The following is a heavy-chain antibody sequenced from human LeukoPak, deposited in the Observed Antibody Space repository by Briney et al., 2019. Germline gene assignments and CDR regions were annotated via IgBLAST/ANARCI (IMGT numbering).Heavy chain of an antibody. Sequence: SETLSLTCTVSGGSISSYYWSWIRQPPGKGLEWIGYIYYSGSTNYNPSLKSRVTISVDTSKNQFSLKLSSVTAADTAVYYCARHTYQLLIFDYWGQGTLVTVSS. V-gene: IGHV4-59*08. CDR2: IYYSGST. CDR3: ARHTYQLLIFDY. J-gene: IGHJ4*02. D-gene: IGHD2-2*01. CDR1: GGSISSYY.